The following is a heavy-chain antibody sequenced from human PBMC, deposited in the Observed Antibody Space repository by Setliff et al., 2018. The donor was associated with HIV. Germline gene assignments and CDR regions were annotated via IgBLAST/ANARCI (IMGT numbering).Heavy chain of an antibody. Sequence: GGSLRLSCAASGFTVSSNYMNWVRQAPGKGLEWVSSVTISGDKYYADSLKGRFTVSRDNAKNSLILQMNSLTVEDTAVYYCARRKLEVWVNDYYSYYLDVWGKGTTVTVSS. J-gene: IGHJ6*03. CDR1: GFTVSSNY. CDR3: ARRKLEVWVNDYYSYYLDV. CDR2: VTISGDK. D-gene: IGHD1-1*01. V-gene: IGHV3-21*01.